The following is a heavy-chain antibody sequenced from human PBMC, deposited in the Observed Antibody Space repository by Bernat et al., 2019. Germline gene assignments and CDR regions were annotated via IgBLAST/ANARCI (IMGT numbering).Heavy chain of an antibody. J-gene: IGHJ4*02. CDR1: GFTFSTYG. V-gene: IGHV3-33*01. Sequence: QVQLVESGGGVVQPGRSLRLSCAASGFTFSTYGMHWVRQAPGKGLEWVAVIWSDGSKQYYADSVKGRFTISRDNSKNTLYLQMNSLRADDTAVYYCARDKGPYYFDYWGQGTLVTVSS. CDR2: IWSDGSKQ. CDR3: ARDKGPYYFDY.